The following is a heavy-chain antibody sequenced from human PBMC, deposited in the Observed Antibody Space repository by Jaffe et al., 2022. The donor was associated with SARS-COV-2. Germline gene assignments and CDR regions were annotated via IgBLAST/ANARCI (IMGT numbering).Heavy chain of an antibody. CDR3: ATVGSDYFLVY. CDR1: GFTFSSDV. Sequence: EVQLLESGGGLVQPGGSLRLSCAASGFTFSSDVMSWVRQAPGKGLEWVSGVSDSGDSTYYADSVEGRFTISRDNSKNTLYLQLNSLRAEDTAVYYCATVGSDYFLVYWGQGTLVTVSS. CDR2: VSDSGDST. J-gene: IGHJ4*02. V-gene: IGHV3-23*01. D-gene: IGHD4-17*01.